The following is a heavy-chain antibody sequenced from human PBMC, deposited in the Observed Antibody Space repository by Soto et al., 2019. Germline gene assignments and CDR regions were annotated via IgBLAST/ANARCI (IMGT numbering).Heavy chain of an antibody. J-gene: IGHJ6*02. CDR3: ARMKEYYDILTGYLNYYYGMDV. CDR1: GGSISSYY. D-gene: IGHD3-9*01. V-gene: IGHV4-59*01. Sequence: PSETLSLTCTVSGGSISSYYWSWIRQPPGKGLEWIGYIYYSGSTNYNPSLKSRVTMSVDTSKNQFSLKLSSVTAADTAVYYCARMKEYYDILTGYLNYYYGMDVWGQGTTVTVSS. CDR2: IYYSGST.